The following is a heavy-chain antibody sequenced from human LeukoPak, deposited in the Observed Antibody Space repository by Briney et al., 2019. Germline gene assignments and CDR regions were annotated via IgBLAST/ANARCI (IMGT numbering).Heavy chain of an antibody. Sequence: PGGSLRLSCAASGFTFDDYGMSWVRQAPGKGLEWVSGINWNGGSTGYAGSVKGRFTNSRDNAKNSLYLQMNSLRAEDTALYYCATVYSNYLSDWGQGTLVTVSS. V-gene: IGHV3-20*04. CDR3: ATVYSNYLSD. J-gene: IGHJ4*02. CDR1: GFTFDDYG. CDR2: INWNGGST. D-gene: IGHD4-11*01.